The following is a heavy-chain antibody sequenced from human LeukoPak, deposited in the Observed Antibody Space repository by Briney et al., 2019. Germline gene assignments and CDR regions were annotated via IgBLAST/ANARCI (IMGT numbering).Heavy chain of an antibody. CDR3: AGQTFGLLYFDS. Sequence: SGTLSLTCAVSGGSISSSNWWSWVRQPPGKGLEWIGEIYPLGATNYNPSLGSRVAISLDKSNNQFSLKLTSMTAADTAVYYCAGQTFGLLYFDSWGQGTLVIVSS. CDR2: IYPLGAT. CDR1: GGSISSSNW. J-gene: IGHJ4*02. D-gene: IGHD3-10*01. V-gene: IGHV4-4*02.